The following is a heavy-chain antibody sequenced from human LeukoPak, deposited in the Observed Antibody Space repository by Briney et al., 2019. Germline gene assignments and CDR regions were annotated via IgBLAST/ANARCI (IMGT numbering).Heavy chain of an antibody. D-gene: IGHD2-2*01. CDR2: ISGSGGST. CDR1: GFTFSSYA. Sequence: GGSLRLSCAAPGFTFSSYAMSWVRQAPGKGLEWVSAISGSGGSTYYADSVKGRFTSSRDNPKNTLYLQMNSLRDDDTAVYYCAKGGPSRGPDAFDIWGQGTMVTVSS. J-gene: IGHJ3*02. CDR3: AKGGPSRGPDAFDI. V-gene: IGHV3-23*01.